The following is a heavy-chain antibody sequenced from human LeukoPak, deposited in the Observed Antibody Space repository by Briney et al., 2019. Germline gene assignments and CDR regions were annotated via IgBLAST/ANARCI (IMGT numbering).Heavy chain of an antibody. CDR1: GFSVSSNY. V-gene: IGHV3-66*01. CDR2: IYTGGNT. D-gene: IGHD3-3*01. J-gene: IGHJ4*02. CDR3: GRSGNLDV. Sequence: GGSLRLSCAASGFSVSSNYMSWVRQAPGKGLEWVSLIYTGGNTYHADSVKGRLTLSRDNSKNTVYLQMNSLRVEDTAVFYCGRSGNLDVWGQGTLVTVSS.